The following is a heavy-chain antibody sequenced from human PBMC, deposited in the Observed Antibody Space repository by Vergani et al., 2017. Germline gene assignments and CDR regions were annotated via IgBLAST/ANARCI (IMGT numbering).Heavy chain of an antibody. CDR2: IYYSGST. D-gene: IGHD3-3*01. CDR1: GGSISSSSYY. J-gene: IGHJ4*02. CDR3: ARHWAGRFLEWLSTEGDDY. Sequence: QLQLQESGPGLVKPSETLSLTCTVSGGSISSSSYYWAWIRQPPGKGLEWIGSIYYSGSTYYNPSLKSRVTISVDTSKNQFSLKLSSVTAADTAVYYCARHWAGRFLEWLSTEGDDYWGQGTLVTVSS. V-gene: IGHV4-39*01.